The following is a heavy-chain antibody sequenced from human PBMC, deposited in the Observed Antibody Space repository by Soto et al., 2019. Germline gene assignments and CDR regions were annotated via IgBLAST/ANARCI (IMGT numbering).Heavy chain of an antibody. J-gene: IGHJ4*02. CDR1: GDSVSSNY. V-gene: IGHV4-59*02. CDR2: IHYTGTT. D-gene: IGHD1-26*01. Sequence: QVQLQQSGPGLVKPSETPSLTCTVSGDSVSSNYWSWIRQSLGKWLGWIGYIHYTGTTNYSPSLSSRVTTSVDPSKNQFSLKLTSVTAADTAVYYCARAAYYSYKWGQGTLVTVSS. CDR3: ARAAYYSYK.